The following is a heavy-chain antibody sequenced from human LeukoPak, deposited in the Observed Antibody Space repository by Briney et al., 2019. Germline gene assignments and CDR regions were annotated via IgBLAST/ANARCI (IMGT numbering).Heavy chain of an antibody. V-gene: IGHV3-9*03. CDR2: ISWNSGSI. Sequence: PGRSLRLSCAASGFTFDDYAMHWVRQAPGKGLEWVSGISWNSGSIGYADSVKGRFTISRDNAKNSLYLQMNSLRAEDMALYYCAKSTTSSGWDAFDIWGQGTMVTVSS. CDR3: AKSTTSSGWDAFDI. CDR1: GFTFDDYA. J-gene: IGHJ3*02. D-gene: IGHD3-22*01.